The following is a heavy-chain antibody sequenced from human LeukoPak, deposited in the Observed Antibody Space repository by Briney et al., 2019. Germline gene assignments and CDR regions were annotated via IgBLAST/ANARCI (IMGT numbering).Heavy chain of an antibody. D-gene: IGHD4-17*01. CDR1: GFTFSSYG. Sequence: GGSLRLSCVASGFTFSSYGMSWVRQAPGKGLEWVSTIGGSGASTYYADSVKGRFTISRDNSKNTLYLQMNSLRAEDTAVYYCAKPIMTTVTTLGLYFDYWGQGALVTVSS. J-gene: IGHJ4*02. CDR3: AKPIMTTVTTLGLYFDY. V-gene: IGHV3-23*01. CDR2: IGGSGAST.